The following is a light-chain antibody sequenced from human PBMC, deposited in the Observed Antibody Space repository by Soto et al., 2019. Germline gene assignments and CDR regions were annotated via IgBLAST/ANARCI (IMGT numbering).Light chain of an antibody. V-gene: IGKV1-39*01. Sequence: DIQMTQSPSSLSASVRDRVTITCRASQSISNYLNWYQQKPGKAPKLLIYAASSLPSGVPSRFSGSGSVTDFTLTISSLQPEDFATYYCQHSYSTPWTFGQGTKVEIK. CDR1: QSISNY. J-gene: IGKJ1*01. CDR3: QHSYSTPWT. CDR2: AAS.